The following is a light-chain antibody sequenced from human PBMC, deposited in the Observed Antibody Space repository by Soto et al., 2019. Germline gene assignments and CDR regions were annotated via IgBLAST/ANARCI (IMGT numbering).Light chain of an antibody. CDR3: QHRSNRPLT. J-gene: IGKJ4*01. V-gene: IGKV3-11*01. CDR2: DAS. CDR1: QSVSSY. Sequence: EIVLTQSPATLSLSPGERATLSCRASQSVSSYLAWYQQKPGQAPRLLIYDASNRATGIPARFSGSGSGTDFTLTISSLEPEDFAVYYCQHRSNRPLTFGGGTMVEIK.